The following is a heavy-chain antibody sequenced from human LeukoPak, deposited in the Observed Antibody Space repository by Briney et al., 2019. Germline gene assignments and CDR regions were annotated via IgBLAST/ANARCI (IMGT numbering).Heavy chain of an antibody. CDR1: GYTFTGYY. V-gene: IGHV1-2*02. D-gene: IGHD1-26*01. Sequence: ASVKVSCKASGYTFTGYYMHWVRQAPGQGLEWMGWINPNSGGTNYAQKFQGRVTMTRDTSISTAYMELSRLRSDDTAVYYCARDRVVGATNRFDYWGQGTLVTVSS. CDR3: ARDRVVGATNRFDY. J-gene: IGHJ4*02. CDR2: INPNSGGT.